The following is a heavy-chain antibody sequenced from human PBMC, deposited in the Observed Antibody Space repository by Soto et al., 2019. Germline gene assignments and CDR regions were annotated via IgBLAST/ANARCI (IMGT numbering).Heavy chain of an antibody. V-gene: IGHV1-69*08. CDR1: GGGFSSYT. CDR2: IIPILGKA. CDR3: TTDPAKHCYDSSAPSY. J-gene: IGHJ4*02. Sequence: SVKVSCKTVGGGFSSYTISCGRQTPGQGLEWMGRIIPILGKANYAQKFQGRVTITADKSTSTPYMELNSLKTEDTAVYYYTTDPAKHCYDSSAPSYWGQGTLVTVSS. D-gene: IGHD3-22*01.